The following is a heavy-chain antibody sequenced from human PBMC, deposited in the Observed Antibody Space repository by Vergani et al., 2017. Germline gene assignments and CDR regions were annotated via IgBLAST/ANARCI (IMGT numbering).Heavy chain of an antibody. CDR1: GGTFSSYA. Sequence: QVQLVQSGAEVKKPGSSVKVSCKASGGTFSSYAISWVRQAPGQGLEWMGGVIPIFGTATYAQKFQGRVTITADESTSKAYMELSSLRSEDTAGYYCARDSGGCSSTSCYTYFDYWGQGTLVTVSS. V-gene: IGHV1-69*01. J-gene: IGHJ4*02. CDR3: ARDSGGCSSTSCYTYFDY. CDR2: VIPIFGTA. D-gene: IGHD2-2*02.